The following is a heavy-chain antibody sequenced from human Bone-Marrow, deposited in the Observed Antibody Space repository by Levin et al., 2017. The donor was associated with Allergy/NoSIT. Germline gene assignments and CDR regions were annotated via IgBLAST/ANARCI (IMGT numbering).Heavy chain of an antibody. CDR1: GYTFTSFS. Sequence: ASVKVSCKASGYTFTSFSITWVRQAPGQGLEWMGYINTNTKRPTYAQGFTGRFVFSLDTSVTTAYLQISDLKAEDTAVYYCTREYYNRMGWFGPWGQGTQVTVSS. D-gene: IGHD3-10*01. V-gene: IGHV7-4-1*02. CDR2: INTNTKRP. J-gene: IGHJ5*02. CDR3: TREYYNRMGWFGP.